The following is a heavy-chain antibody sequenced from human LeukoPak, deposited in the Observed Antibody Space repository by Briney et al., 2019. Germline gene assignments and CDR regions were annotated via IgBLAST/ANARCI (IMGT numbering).Heavy chain of an antibody. CDR3: ARDVGYSGYDFGSRSDY. Sequence: ASVKVSCKASGYALNIYGINWVRQAPGQGLEWMGWISAYNDNTNYAQKLQGRVTMTTDTSTSTAYMELRSLRSDDTAVYYCARDVGYSGYDFGSRSDYWGQGTLVTVSS. V-gene: IGHV1-18*01. CDR2: ISAYNDNT. D-gene: IGHD5-12*01. CDR1: GYALNIYG. J-gene: IGHJ4*02.